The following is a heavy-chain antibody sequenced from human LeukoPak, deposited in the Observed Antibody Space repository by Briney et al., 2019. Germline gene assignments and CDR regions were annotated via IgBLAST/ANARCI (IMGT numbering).Heavy chain of an antibody. V-gene: IGHV4-38-2*02. Sequence: SETLSLTCTVSGYSISGGYYWGWIRQPPGKGLGWFGSIYHSGSTYYNPSLKSRVTISVDTTKNQFSLQLSSVTAADTAVYYCAREDPVFDYWGQGTLVTVSS. CDR3: AREDPVFDY. J-gene: IGHJ4*02. CDR1: GYSISGGYY. CDR2: IYHSGST.